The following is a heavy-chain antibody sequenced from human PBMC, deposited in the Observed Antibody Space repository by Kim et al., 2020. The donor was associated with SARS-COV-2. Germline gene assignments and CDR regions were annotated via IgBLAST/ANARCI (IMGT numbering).Heavy chain of an antibody. Sequence: KLQGRVTMTTDTSTSTAYMELRSLRSDDTAVYYCARRTGGSGYSYYFDYWGQGTLVTVSS. J-gene: IGHJ4*02. CDR3: ARRTGGSGYSYYFDY. D-gene: IGHD3-22*01. V-gene: IGHV1-18*01.